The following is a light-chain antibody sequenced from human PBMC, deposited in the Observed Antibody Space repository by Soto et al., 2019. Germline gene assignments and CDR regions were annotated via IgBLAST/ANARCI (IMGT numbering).Light chain of an antibody. V-gene: IGKV3-20*01. CDR3: QQYGSSIT. CDR1: QSVSSSY. CDR2: GAS. J-gene: IGKJ5*01. Sequence: EIVLTQSPGTLSLSPGERATLSCRASQSVSSSYLAWYQQKPGQAPRLLICGASSRATGIPDSFSCSWSGKDFSLTISSLEPEDCAVYYCQQYGSSITFGQGTRLEIK.